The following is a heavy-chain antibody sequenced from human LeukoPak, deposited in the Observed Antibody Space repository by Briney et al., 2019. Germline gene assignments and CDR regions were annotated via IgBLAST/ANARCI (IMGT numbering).Heavy chain of an antibody. CDR2: INHSGST. D-gene: IGHD6-6*01. CDR1: GVSFSGYY. Sequence: PSETLSLTCAVYGVSFSGYYWSWIRQPPGKGLEWIGEINHSGSTNYNPSLKSRVTISVDTSKNQFSLKLSSVTAADTAVYYCASRGEYSAYWGQGTLVTVSS. V-gene: IGHV4-34*01. J-gene: IGHJ4*02. CDR3: ASRGEYSAY.